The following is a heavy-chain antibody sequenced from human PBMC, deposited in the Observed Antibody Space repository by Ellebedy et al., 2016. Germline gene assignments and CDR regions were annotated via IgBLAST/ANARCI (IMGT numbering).Heavy chain of an antibody. CDR2: INNDGTTT. D-gene: IGHD1-1*01. CDR1: GFTFSSYW. Sequence: GGSLRLXCAASGFTFSSYWINWVRQAPGKGLVWVARINNDGTTTSYADSVRGRFTISRDNAKDTVYLQMNSLRVEDTAVYYCTNWVLTWGQGTLVTVSS. V-gene: IGHV3-74*01. J-gene: IGHJ5*02. CDR3: TNWVLT.